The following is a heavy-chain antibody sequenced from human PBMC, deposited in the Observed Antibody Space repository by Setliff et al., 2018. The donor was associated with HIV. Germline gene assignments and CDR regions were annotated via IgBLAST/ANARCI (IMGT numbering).Heavy chain of an antibody. CDR1: GGSISSYY. V-gene: IGHV4-39*01. Sequence: SETLSLTCTVSGGSISSYYWGWLRQPPGKGLEWIGSIYYSGNTYNNPSLKSRVTISVDTSKNQFSLKLSSVTAADTAVYYCARHRRDYYGSGGYSAWGQGTLVTVSS. CDR2: IYYSGNT. J-gene: IGHJ5*02. D-gene: IGHD3-10*01. CDR3: ARHRRDYYGSGGYSA.